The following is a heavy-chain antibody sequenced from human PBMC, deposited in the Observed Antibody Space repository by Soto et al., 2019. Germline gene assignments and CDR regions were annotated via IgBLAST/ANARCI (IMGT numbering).Heavy chain of an antibody. D-gene: IGHD3-22*01. J-gene: IGHJ6*02. Sequence: PGESLKISCKGSGYSFISYWIGWVRQMPGKGLEWMGIIYPGDSDTRYSPSFQGQVTISADKSISTAYLQWSSLKASDTAMYYCVTDYYDSSGLGARYSGMDVWGQGTTVTVSS. CDR3: VTDYYDSSGLGARYSGMDV. CDR1: GYSFISYW. CDR2: IYPGDSDT. V-gene: IGHV5-51*01.